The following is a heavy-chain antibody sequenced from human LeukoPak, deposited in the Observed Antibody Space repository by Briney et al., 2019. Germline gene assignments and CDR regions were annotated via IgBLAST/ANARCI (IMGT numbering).Heavy chain of an antibody. CDR1: GFTFDDYA. V-gene: IGHV3-9*01. CDR3: AKAVVPAAMHVYYYGMDV. D-gene: IGHD2-2*01. CDR2: ISWNSGSI. Sequence: GGSLRFSCAASGFTFDDYAMHWVRQAPGKGLEWVSGISWNSGSIGYADSVKGRFTISRDNAKNSLYLLMNSLRAEDTALYYCAKAVVPAAMHVYYYGMDVWGQGTTVTVSS. J-gene: IGHJ6*02.